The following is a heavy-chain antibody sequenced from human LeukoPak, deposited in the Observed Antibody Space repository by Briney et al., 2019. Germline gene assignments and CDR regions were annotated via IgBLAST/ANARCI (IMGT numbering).Heavy chain of an antibody. CDR1: GFTFSSYE. D-gene: IGHD6-6*01. Sequence: GGSLRLSCAASGFTFSSYEMNWVRQARGKGVEGVSYISSSGSTIYYADSVKRRFTISRDNAKNSVYLQRNSLRAEDTAVYYCAREWGSSSAVDYWGQGTLVTVSS. V-gene: IGHV3-48*03. CDR3: AREWGSSSAVDY. J-gene: IGHJ4*02. CDR2: ISSSGSTI.